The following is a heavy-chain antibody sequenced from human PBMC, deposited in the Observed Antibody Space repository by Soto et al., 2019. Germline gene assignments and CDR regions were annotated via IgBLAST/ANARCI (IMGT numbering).Heavy chain of an antibody. J-gene: IGHJ6*03. CDR2: ISGSGGST. Sequence: GGSLRLSCAASGFTFSSYAMSWVRQAPGKGLEWVSAISGSGGSTYYADSVKGRFTISRDNSKNTLYLQMNSLRAEDTAVYYCRVEQQLAYYYYYMDVWGKGTTVTVSS. V-gene: IGHV3-23*01. CDR1: GFTFSSYA. D-gene: IGHD6-13*01. CDR3: RVEQQLAYYYYYMDV.